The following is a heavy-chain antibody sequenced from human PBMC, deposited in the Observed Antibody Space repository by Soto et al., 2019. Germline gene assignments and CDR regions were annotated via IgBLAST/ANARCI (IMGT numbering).Heavy chain of an antibody. CDR3: ARESTAYCGGDCYSTWFDP. J-gene: IGHJ5*02. D-gene: IGHD2-21*02. V-gene: IGHV1-69*12. CDR1: GGTFSSYA. Sequence: QVQLVQSGAEVKKPGSSVKVSCKASGGTFSSYAISWVRQAPGQGLEWMGGIIPIFGTANYAQKFQGRVTVTADEXXSXAXXELSSLRSEDTAVYYCARESTAYCGGDCYSTWFDPWGQGTLVTVSS. CDR2: IIPIFGTA.